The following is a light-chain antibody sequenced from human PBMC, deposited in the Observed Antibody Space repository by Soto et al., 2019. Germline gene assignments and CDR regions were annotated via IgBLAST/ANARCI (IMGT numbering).Light chain of an antibody. J-gene: IGLJ3*02. CDR3: CSYAGSDTWV. CDR2: EVT. CDR1: SSDVGRYNF. V-gene: IGLV2-23*02. Sequence: QSALTQPASVSGSPGQSIAISCTGTSSDVGRYNFVSWYQQHPGNAPKLVISEVTKRPSGASSRFSGSKSGNTASLTISGLQADDEADYYCCSYAGSDTWVFGGGTKVTVL.